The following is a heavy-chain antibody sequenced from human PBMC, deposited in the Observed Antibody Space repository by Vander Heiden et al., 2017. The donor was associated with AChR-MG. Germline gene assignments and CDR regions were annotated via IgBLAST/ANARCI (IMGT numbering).Heavy chain of an antibody. Sequence: QVQLVESGGGLVKPGGSLRLSCADSGFTFSDYYMGWIRQAPGKVLEWVSYISSIGSTIYYADSVKGRFTISRDNAKNSLYLQMNSLRAEDTAVYYCARDRYCSSTSCPGGGNFDYWGQGTLVTVSS. J-gene: IGHJ4*02. V-gene: IGHV3-11*01. CDR2: ISSIGSTI. CDR3: ARDRYCSSTSCPGGGNFDY. CDR1: GFTFSDYY. D-gene: IGHD2-2*01.